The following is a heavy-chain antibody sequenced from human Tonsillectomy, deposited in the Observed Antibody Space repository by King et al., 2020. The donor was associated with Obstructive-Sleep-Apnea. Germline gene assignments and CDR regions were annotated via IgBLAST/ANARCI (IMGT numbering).Heavy chain of an antibody. Sequence: VQLVESGGGLVQPGGSLRLSCAASGFTFSNYAMSWVRQTPGKGLEWVSAISGSGGSTNYADSVKGRFTISRDNSKNTLFLQMNSLRAEDTAVYYCAKPNSWYPETYWYFDLWGRGTLVTVSS. J-gene: IGHJ2*01. CDR3: AKPNSWYPETYWYFDL. CDR1: GFTFSNYA. V-gene: IGHV3-23*04. CDR2: ISGSGGST. D-gene: IGHD6-13*01.